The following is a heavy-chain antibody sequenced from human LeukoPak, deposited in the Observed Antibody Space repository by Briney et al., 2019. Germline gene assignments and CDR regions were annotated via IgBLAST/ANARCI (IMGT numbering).Heavy chain of an antibody. J-gene: IGHJ6*02. Sequence: PSETLSLTCTVSGYSVSSGYYWGWIRQPQGKGLEWIGSMYHSGDTYYNPSLKSRVTISVNTSKNQLSLKLSSVTAADTAVYYCARLYYYDSSGYFRYYYGMDVWGQGTTVTVSS. D-gene: IGHD3-22*01. CDR2: MYHSGDT. CDR3: ARLYYYDSSGYFRYYYGMDV. V-gene: IGHV4-38-2*02. CDR1: GYSVSSGYY.